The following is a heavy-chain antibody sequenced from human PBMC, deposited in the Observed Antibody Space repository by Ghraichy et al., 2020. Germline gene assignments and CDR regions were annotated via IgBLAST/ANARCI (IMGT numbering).Heavy chain of an antibody. J-gene: IGHJ6*02. D-gene: IGHD6-19*01. Sequence: ASVKVSCKTSGYTFSSYYVIWVRQAPGQGLEWMGWIIGYNAKTNYAQKLQGRVTMTTDTSTSTAYMELKSLRSDDTAVYYCARGQGAYRSGFGDGGLLDVWGQGCTVTVS. CDR3: ARGQGAYRSGFGDGGLLDV. CDR2: IIGYNAKT. CDR1: GYTFSSYY. V-gene: IGHV1-18*01.